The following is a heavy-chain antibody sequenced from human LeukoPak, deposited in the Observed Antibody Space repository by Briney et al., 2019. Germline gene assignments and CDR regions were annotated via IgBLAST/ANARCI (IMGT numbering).Heavy chain of an antibody. V-gene: IGHV1-18*01. Sequence: ASVKVSCKASGYTFTSYGISWVRQAPGQGLEWMGWISAYNGNTNYAQKLQGRVTMTTDTSTSTAYMELRSLRSDDTAVYYCARDEGYCNSINCYLFDYWGQGSLVTVSS. CDR3: ARDEGYCNSINCYLFDY. CDR2: ISAYNGNT. D-gene: IGHD2-2*01. CDR1: GYTFTSYG. J-gene: IGHJ4*02.